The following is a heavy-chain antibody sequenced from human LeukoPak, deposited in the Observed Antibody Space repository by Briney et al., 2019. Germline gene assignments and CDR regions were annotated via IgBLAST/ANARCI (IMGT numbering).Heavy chain of an antibody. Sequence: PSGTLSLTCTVSGGSISSYYWSRIRQPPGKGLEWIGYIYYSGSTNYNPSLKSRVTISVDTSKNQFSLKLGSVTAADTAVYYCARDAGRIAGGFDIWGQGTMVTVSS. CDR2: IYYSGST. J-gene: IGHJ3*02. CDR3: ARDAGRIAGGFDI. D-gene: IGHD1-14*01. V-gene: IGHV4-59*01. CDR1: GGSISSYY.